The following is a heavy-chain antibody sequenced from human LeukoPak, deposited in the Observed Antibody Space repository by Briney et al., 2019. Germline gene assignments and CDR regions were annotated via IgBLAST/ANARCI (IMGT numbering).Heavy chain of an antibody. D-gene: IGHD6-19*01. V-gene: IGHV3-30*02. CDR3: AKIGAVAGHFDY. Sequence: GGSLRLSCAASGFTFSRYGMHWVRQAPGKRLEWVAFIRYDGSDKYYADSVKGRFTVSRDNSKNTLYLQMNSLRAEDTAVYYCAKIGAVAGHFDYWGQGTLVTVSS. CDR2: IRYDGSDK. J-gene: IGHJ4*02. CDR1: GFTFSRYG.